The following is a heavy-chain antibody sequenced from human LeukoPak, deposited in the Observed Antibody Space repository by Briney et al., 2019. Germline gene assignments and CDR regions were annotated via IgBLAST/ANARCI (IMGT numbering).Heavy chain of an antibody. CDR3: ARDLQYSSGWYDY. CDR1: GSSMNLYS. V-gene: IGHV4-4*07. Sequence: SETLSLTCSVSGSSMNLYSWNWIRQSPGKGLEWIGRIYTSGSTNYNPSLKSRVTMSVDTSKSQFSLKLSSVTAADTAVYYCARDLQYSSGWYDYWGQGTLVTVSS. D-gene: IGHD6-19*01. J-gene: IGHJ4*02. CDR2: IYTSGST.